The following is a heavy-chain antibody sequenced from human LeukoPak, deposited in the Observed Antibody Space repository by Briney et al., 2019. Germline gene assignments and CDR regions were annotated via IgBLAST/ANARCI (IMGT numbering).Heavy chain of an antibody. CDR2: INPNSGGK. CDR3: AREFFCSGYRRFDY. V-gene: IGHV1-2*02. J-gene: IGHJ4*02. CDR1: GYTFTRYY. Sequence: ASVKVSCKASGYTFTRYYMHWVRQAPGKGLEGMGWINPNSGGKKYAQKFQGMVTMTRDTSITTDYMALSRLRSADTALYYCAREFFCSGYRRFDYWGQGTLVTVSS. D-gene: IGHD3-3*01.